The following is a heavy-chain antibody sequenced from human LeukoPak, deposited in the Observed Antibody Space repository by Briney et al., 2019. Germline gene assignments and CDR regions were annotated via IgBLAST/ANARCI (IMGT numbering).Heavy chain of an antibody. V-gene: IGHV3-23*01. Sequence: ETLSLTCAVYGGSFSGYYWSWIRQPPGKGLEWVSAISGSGGSTYYADSVKGRFTISRDNSKNTLYLQMNSLRAEDTAVYYCAKPMTTVTAGDFDYWGQGTLVTVSS. J-gene: IGHJ4*02. CDR2: ISGSGGST. CDR1: GGSFSGYY. D-gene: IGHD4-17*01. CDR3: AKPMTTVTAGDFDY.